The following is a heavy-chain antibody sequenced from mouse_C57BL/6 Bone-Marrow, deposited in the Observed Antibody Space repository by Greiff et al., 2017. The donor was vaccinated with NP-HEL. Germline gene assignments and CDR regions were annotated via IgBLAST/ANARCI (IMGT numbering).Heavy chain of an antibody. Sequence: EVKLMESGGGLVQPGGSLSLSCAASGFTFTDYYMSWVRQPPGKALEWLGFIRNKANGYTTEYSASVNGRFTISRDNYQSSLYLQKNDLRAEDSATKYCARCIGELRFDYWGQGTTLTVSA. V-gene: IGHV7-3*01. J-gene: IGHJ2*01. CDR1: GFTFTDYY. D-gene: IGHD1-1*01. CDR2: IRNKANGYTT. CDR3: ARCIGELRFDY.